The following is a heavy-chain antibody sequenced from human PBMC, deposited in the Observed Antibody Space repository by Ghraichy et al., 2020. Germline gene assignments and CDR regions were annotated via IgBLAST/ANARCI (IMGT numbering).Heavy chain of an antibody. V-gene: IGHV3-23*01. CDR2: ISAGGGST. CDR1: GFTFSGYM. J-gene: IGHJ5*02. Sequence: LSLTCAASGFTFSGYMMSWVRQAPGKGLEWVSAISAGGGSTYYADSVKGRFTISRDNSKNTLYLQMNTLRAEDTAIYYCVTNLGYCSGVTFYSNSWGQGTLVTVSS. CDR3: VTNLGYCSGVTFYSNS. D-gene: IGHD2-15*01.